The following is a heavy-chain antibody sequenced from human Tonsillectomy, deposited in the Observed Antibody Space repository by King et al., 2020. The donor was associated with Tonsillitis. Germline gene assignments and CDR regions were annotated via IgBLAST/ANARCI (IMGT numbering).Heavy chain of an antibody. CDR2: IYYSGST. CDR3: ARDSYLDTSGSRQ. J-gene: IGHJ4*02. D-gene: IGHD3-22*01. CDR1: GGSVSSGSYY. V-gene: IGHV4-61*01. Sequence: QLRESGPGLVKPSETLSLTCTVSGGSVSSGSYYWSWIRQPPGKGLEWIGYIYYSGSTDYNPSLKSRVTLSVDTSKNQFSLKLSSVTAADTAVYYCARDSYLDTSGSRQWGQGTLVTVSS.